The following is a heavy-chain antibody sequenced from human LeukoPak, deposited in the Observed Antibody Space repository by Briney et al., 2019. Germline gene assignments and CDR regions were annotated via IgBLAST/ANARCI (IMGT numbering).Heavy chain of an antibody. CDR3: AGGSGQWLVSAGVY. J-gene: IGHJ4*02. CDR1: GYTFTSYA. CDR2: INAGNGNT. Sequence: ASVKVSCKASGYTFTSYAMHWVRQAPGQRREWMGWINAGNGNTKYSQKFQGRVTITRDTSASTAYMELSSLRSEETAVYYCAGGSGQWLVSAGVYWGQGTLVTVSS. D-gene: IGHD6-19*01. V-gene: IGHV1-3*01.